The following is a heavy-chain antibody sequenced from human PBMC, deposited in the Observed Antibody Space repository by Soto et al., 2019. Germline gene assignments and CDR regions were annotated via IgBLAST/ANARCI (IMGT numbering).Heavy chain of an antibody. CDR2: MNPNSGNT. CDR1: GYTFTSYD. CDR3: ARRGYSSSWYYYYYYGMDV. V-gene: IGHV1-8*01. J-gene: IGHJ6*02. D-gene: IGHD6-13*01. Sequence: QVQLVQSGAEVKKPGASVKVSCKASGYTFTSYDINWVRQATGQGLEWMGWMNPNSGNTGYAQKFQGRVTMTRNTSLSTAYMELSSLRSEDTAVYYCARRGYSSSWYYYYYYGMDVWGQGPTVTVSS.